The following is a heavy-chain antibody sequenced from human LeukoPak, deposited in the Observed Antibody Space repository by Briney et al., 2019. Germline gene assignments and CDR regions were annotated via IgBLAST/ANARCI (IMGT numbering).Heavy chain of an antibody. J-gene: IGHJ5*01. CDR1: GYRFNNYW. D-gene: IGHD3-10*01. Sequence: GESLKISCKGSGYRFNNYWIGWVRQMPGKGLEWMGIIYPGDSDTRYSPSFQGQVTISADKSISTAYLQWSSLKASDTAMYYCARSTMVRGVISWFDSWGQGTLVTVSS. CDR2: IYPGDSDT. CDR3: ARSTMVRGVISWFDS. V-gene: IGHV5-51*01.